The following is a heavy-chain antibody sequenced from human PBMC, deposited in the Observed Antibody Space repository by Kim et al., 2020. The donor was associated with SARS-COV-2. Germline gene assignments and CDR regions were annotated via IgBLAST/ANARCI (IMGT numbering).Heavy chain of an antibody. CDR2: INHSGST. Sequence: SETLSLTCAVYGGSFSGYYWSWIRQPPGKGLEWIGEINHSGSTNYNPSLKSRVTISVDTSKNQFSLKLSSVTAADTAVYYCARGGNSSSRFVGLFDYWGQGTLVTVSS. V-gene: IGHV4-34*01. D-gene: IGHD6-6*01. CDR3: ARGGNSSSRFVGLFDY. CDR1: GGSFSGYY. J-gene: IGHJ4*02.